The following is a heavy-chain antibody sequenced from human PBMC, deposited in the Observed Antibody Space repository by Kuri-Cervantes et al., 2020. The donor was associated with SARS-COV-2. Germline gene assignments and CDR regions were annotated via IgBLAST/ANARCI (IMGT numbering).Heavy chain of an antibody. D-gene: IGHD3-3*01. J-gene: IGHJ6*03. V-gene: IGHV1-18*01. CDR2: ISAYNGNT. Sequence: ASVKVSCKASGYTFTSYGISWVRQAPGQGLEWMGWISAYNGNTNYAQKLQGRVTMTTDTSTSTAYMELSSLRSEDTAVYYCARGEYYDLWSGLVDYYYYMDVWGKGTTVTVSS. CDR1: GYTFTSYG. CDR3: ARGEYYDLWSGLVDYYYYMDV.